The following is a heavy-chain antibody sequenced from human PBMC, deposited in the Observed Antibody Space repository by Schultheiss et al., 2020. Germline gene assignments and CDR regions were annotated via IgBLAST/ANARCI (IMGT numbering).Heavy chain of an antibody. CDR2: MNPNSGNT. J-gene: IGHJ4*02. Sequence: ASVTVSFKASGYTFTSYDINWVRQATGQGLEWMGWMNPNSGNTGYAQKFQGRVTMTRNTSISTAYMELSSLRSEDTAVYYCARGFSRVGATAYFDYWGQGTLVNVSS. CDR1: GYTFTSYD. CDR3: ARGFSRVGATAYFDY. D-gene: IGHD1-26*01. V-gene: IGHV1-8*02.